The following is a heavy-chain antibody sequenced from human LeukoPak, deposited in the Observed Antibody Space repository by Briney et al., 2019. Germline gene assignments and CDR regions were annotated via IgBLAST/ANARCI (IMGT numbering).Heavy chain of an antibody. Sequence: GASVKVSCKAFGYTFTSYYMHWVRQAPGQGLEWMGIIHPSAGSTSYAQQFQGRITMTRDTSTSTVYMELSSLRSEGTAVYYCARDGRATMGLGFDCWGQGALVTVSS. CDR3: ARDGRATMGLGFDC. CDR2: IHPSAGST. D-gene: IGHD3-10*01. V-gene: IGHV1-46*01. J-gene: IGHJ4*02. CDR1: GYTFTSYY.